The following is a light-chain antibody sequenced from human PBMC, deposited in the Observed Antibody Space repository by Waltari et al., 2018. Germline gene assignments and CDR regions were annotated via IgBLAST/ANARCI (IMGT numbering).Light chain of an antibody. CDR3: CSYAGDYTWV. Sequence: QSALTQPRSVSGSPGQSVTIPCTGTSSDVGVFTYVSWYQQHPAKAPKLMLYAVTKRPSGVPDRFSGSKSDNTASLTISGLQAEDEAAYYCCSYAGDYTWVFGGGTKLTVL. CDR1: SSDVGVFTY. V-gene: IGLV2-11*02. J-gene: IGLJ3*02. CDR2: AVT.